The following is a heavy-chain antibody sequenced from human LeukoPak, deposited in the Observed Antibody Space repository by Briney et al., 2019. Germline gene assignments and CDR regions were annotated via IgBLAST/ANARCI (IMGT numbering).Heavy chain of an antibody. CDR2: IYTSGST. D-gene: IGHD3-22*01. Sequence: SETLSLTCTVSGGSISSYYWSWIRQPAGKGLEWIGRIYTSGSTNYNPSLKSRVTMSVDTSKNQFSLKLSSVTAADTAVYYCARDQPDYYDSSGYYFTAFGPWGQGTLVTVSS. CDR1: GGSISSYY. CDR3: ARDQPDYYDSSGYYFTAFGP. V-gene: IGHV4-4*07. J-gene: IGHJ5*02.